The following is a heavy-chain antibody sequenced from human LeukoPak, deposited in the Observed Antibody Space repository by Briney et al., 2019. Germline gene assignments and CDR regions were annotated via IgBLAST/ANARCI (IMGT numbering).Heavy chain of an antibody. CDR3: ARLSGTGTTLRFDY. V-gene: IGHV4-39*01. CDR1: GGSISSSNYY. D-gene: IGHD1-1*01. Sequence: PSETLSLTCTVSGGSISSSNYYWGWIRQPPGKGLEWIGSIYYSGSTYYNPSLKSRVTISVDTSKNQFSLKLSSVTAADTAVYYCARLSGTGTTLRFDYWGQGTLVTVSS. J-gene: IGHJ4*02. CDR2: IYYSGST.